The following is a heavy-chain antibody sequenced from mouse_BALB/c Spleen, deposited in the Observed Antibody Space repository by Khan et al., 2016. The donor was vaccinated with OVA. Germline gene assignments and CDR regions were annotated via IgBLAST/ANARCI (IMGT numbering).Heavy chain of an antibody. CDR2: ISTDSVNT. Sequence: QVQLQQSGPELVRPGVSVKISCKGSGYTFTDYSMDWVKQSPAKGLEWIGVISTDSVNTNYNQKFKGKATLTVDTSSSTAYMELARMTSEDSAIYSTEMTDYFELWRQG. V-gene: IGHV1S137*01. CDR3: EMTDYFEL. CDR1: GYTFTDYS. J-gene: IGHJ2*01. D-gene: IGHD2-13*01.